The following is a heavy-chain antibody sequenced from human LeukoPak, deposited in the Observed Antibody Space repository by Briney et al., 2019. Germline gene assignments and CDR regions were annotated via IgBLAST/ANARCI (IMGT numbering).Heavy chain of an antibody. CDR3: ARGPLVRLPSSFDP. J-gene: IGHJ5*02. CDR1: GHTFTSYD. Sequence: ASVKVSCKASGHTFTSYDINWVRQATGQGLEWMRWMNPNSGNTGSAQRFQGRVTMTRDTSRSTAYMELSSLTSEDTAVYYCARGPLVRLPSSFDPWGQGTLVTVSS. V-gene: IGHV1-8*01. D-gene: IGHD3-16*02. CDR2: MNPNSGNT.